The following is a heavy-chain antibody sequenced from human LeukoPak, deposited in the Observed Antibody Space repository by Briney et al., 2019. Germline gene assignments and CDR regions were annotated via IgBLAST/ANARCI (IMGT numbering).Heavy chain of an antibody. Sequence: GGSLRLSCAASGFTFSNHAMSWVRQAPGKGLEWVSGISGSGGSTYYADSVKGRFTISRDNSKKTLYLQMNSLRAEDTAVYYCAKTGSGYTFDYWGQGTQVAVSS. CDR2: ISGSGGST. CDR1: GFTFSNHA. J-gene: IGHJ4*02. CDR3: AKTGSGYTFDY. D-gene: IGHD3-22*01. V-gene: IGHV3-23*01.